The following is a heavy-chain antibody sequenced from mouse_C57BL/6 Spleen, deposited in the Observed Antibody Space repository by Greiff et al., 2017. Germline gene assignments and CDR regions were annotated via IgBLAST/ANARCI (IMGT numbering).Heavy chain of an antibody. CDR1: GYTFTSYW. CDR3: ARDGSSYGGYYYDD. J-gene: IGHJ2*01. CDR2: IYPGSGST. V-gene: IGHV1-55*01. Sequence: VKLQESGAELARPGASVKMSCKASGYTFTSYWITGVKQRPGQGLEWIGDIYPGSGSTNYNEKFKSKDTLTVDTSSSTAYMQLSSLTSEDSAVXYCARDGSSYGGYYYDDWGQGTTLTVSS. D-gene: IGHD1-1*01.